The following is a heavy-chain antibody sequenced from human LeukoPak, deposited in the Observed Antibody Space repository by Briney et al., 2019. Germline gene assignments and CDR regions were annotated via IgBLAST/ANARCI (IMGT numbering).Heavy chain of an antibody. J-gene: IGHJ4*02. CDR1: GFTFSSYS. D-gene: IGHD3-22*01. CDR2: ISSSSSTI. Sequence: GGSLRLSCAASGFTFSSYSMNWVRQAPGKGLEWVSYISSSSSTIYYADSVKGRFTISRDNAKNSLYLQMNSLRDEDTAVYYCASLPGDSSGYYREDYWGQGTLVTVSP. V-gene: IGHV3-48*02. CDR3: ASLPGDSSGYYREDY.